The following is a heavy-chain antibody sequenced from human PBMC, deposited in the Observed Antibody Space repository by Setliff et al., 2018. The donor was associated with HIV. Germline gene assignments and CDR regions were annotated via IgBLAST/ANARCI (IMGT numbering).Heavy chain of an antibody. CDR3: ARNRVPSSL. V-gene: IGHV4-59*01. D-gene: IGHD3-10*01. J-gene: IGHJ4*02. CDR2: IYYTGST. Sequence: NPSETLSLTCTVSGGSMSSYYWSWIRQPPGKGLEWIGSIYYTGSTDYNPSLMSRVTISLVTPKNQFSLKLNSVIAADTAVYYCARNRVPSSLWGQGTLVTVSS. CDR1: GGSMSSYY.